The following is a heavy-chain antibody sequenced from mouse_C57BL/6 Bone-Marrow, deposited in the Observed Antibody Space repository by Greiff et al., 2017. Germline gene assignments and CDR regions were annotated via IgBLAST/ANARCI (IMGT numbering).Heavy chain of an antibody. CDR2: INPSSGYT. Sequence: VQLQQSGAELARPGASVKKTCKASGYTFTSYTMHWVKQRPGQGLEWIGYINPSSGYTKYNQKFKDKATLTADKSSSTAYMQLSSLTSEDSAVYYCARSGYYSNYWFAYWGQGTLVTVSA. CDR1: GYTFTSYT. V-gene: IGHV1-4*01. CDR3: ARSGYYSNYWFAY. D-gene: IGHD2-5*01. J-gene: IGHJ3*01.